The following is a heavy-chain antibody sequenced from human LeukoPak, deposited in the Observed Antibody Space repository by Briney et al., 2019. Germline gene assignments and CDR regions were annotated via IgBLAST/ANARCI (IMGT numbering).Heavy chain of an antibody. CDR1: GFTFSSYG. J-gene: IGHJ4*02. CDR2: ISYDGSNK. V-gene: IGHV3-30*03. CDR3: ARTRGSGSYGY. Sequence: PGGSLRLSCAASGFTFSSYGMHWVRQAPGKGLEWVAVISYDGSNKYYADSVKGRFTISRDNSKNTLYLQMNSLRAEDTAVYYCARTRGSGSYGYWGQGTLVTVSS. D-gene: IGHD1-26*01.